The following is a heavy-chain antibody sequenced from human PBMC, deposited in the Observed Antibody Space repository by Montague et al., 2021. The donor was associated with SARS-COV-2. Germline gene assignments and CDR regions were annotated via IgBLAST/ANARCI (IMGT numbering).Heavy chain of an antibody. J-gene: IGHJ6*03. D-gene: IGHD3-3*01. V-gene: IGHV3-48*03. CDR1: GFTFSGYE. CDR2: ISSSGSTI. Sequence: SLRLSCAASGFTFSGYEMNWVRQAPGKGLEWVSYISSSGSTIYYADSVKGRFTLSRDNAKNSLYLQMNSLRAEDTAVYYCAREKARTTIFGAPRGYMDVWGKGTTVTVSS. CDR3: AREKARTTIFGAPRGYMDV.